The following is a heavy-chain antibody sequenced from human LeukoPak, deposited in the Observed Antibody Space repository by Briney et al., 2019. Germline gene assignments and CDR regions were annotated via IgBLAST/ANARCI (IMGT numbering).Heavy chain of an antibody. V-gene: IGHV4-39*07. CDR3: ARDDGRGVVTPY. Sequence: SETLSLTCTVSGGSISGSDYYWGWIRQPPGKGLEWIGSIYYSGRTFCNPSLKSRVAISVDTSKSQFSLNLISVTAADTAVYYCARDDGRGVVTPYWGQGTLVTVSS. CDR1: GGSISGSDYY. D-gene: IGHD2-21*02. CDR2: IYYSGRT. J-gene: IGHJ4*02.